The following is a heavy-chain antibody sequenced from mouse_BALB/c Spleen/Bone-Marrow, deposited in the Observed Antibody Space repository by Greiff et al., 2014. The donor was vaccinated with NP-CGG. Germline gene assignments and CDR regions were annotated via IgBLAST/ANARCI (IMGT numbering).Heavy chain of an antibody. V-gene: IGHV5-6-4*01. CDR3: TRDYGNYAWFAY. CDR1: GFTFSSYT. Sequence: EVQGVESGRGLVKPGGSLKLSCAASGFTFSSYTMSWVRQTPEKRLEWAATISSGGLYTYYPDSVKGRFTISRDNAKNTLYLQMSSLKSEDTAMYYCTRDYGNYAWFAYWGQGTLVTVSA. CDR2: ISSGGLYT. J-gene: IGHJ3*01. D-gene: IGHD2-1*01.